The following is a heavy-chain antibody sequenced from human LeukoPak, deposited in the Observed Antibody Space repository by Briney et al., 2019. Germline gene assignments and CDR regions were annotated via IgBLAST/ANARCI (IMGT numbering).Heavy chain of an antibody. CDR2: IYYSGST. CDR3: ARDQRDSSGYYYYLD. D-gene: IGHD3-22*01. Sequence: SETLSLTCTVSGGSISSYYWSWIRQPPGKGLEWIGYIYYSGSTNYNPSLKSRVTISVDTSKHQFSLKLSSVTAADTAVYYCARDQRDSSGYYYYLDWGQGTLVTVSS. CDR1: GGSISSYY. V-gene: IGHV4-59*01. J-gene: IGHJ4*02.